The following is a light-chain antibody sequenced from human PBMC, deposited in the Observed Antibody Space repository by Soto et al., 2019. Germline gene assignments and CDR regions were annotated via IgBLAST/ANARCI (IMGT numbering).Light chain of an antibody. CDR3: QQYYNWRT. V-gene: IGKV3-15*01. CDR1: QSVSSS. Sequence: EIVMTQSPATVSMSPGERATLSCRASQSVSSSLAWYQQKPGQAPRLLIYGASTRATGIPARFSGSGSGTEFPLTISSLQSEDFAVYYCQQYYNWRTFGQGTKLEIK. J-gene: IGKJ2*01. CDR2: GAS.